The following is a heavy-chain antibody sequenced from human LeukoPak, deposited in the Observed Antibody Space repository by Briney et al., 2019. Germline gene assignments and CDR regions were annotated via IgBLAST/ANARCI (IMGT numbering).Heavy chain of an antibody. D-gene: IGHD4-17*01. CDR3: ARESPTTALDY. CDR2: IYHSGST. Sequence: SETLSLTCAVSGGSISIGGYSWSWLRPPPGKALEWLGYIYHSGSTYYNPSLKSRVTISVDKSKNQFSLKLSSVTAADTAMYYCARESPTTALDYWGQGTLVTVSS. J-gene: IGHJ4*02. CDR1: GGSISIGGYS. V-gene: IGHV4-30-2*01.